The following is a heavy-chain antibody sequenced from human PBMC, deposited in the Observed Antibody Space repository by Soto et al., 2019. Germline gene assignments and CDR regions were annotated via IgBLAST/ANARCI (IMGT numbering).Heavy chain of an antibody. CDR2: ISHDGSFK. J-gene: IGHJ5*02. V-gene: IGHV3-30*18. D-gene: IGHD6-19*01. CDR1: GFSFSSHG. Sequence: QVQLVESGGGVVQPGRSLRLSCAASGFSFSSHGMHWVRQAPGRGLEWVAVISHDGSFKSYADSLRGRFTVSRDNSKNTLYLQIHSLRPEDTAVYYCAKLEGSVSVDGDWFDPWGQGTLVTVSS. CDR3: AKLEGSVSVDGDWFDP.